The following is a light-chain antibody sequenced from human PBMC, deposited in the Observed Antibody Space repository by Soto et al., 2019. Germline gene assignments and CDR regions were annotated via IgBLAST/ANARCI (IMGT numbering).Light chain of an antibody. J-gene: IGLJ2*01. V-gene: IGLV2-11*01. Sequence: QSALTQPRSVSGSPGQSVTISCTGTSSDVGGYNYVSWYQQHPGKAPKLMIYDVSQRPSGVPDRFSGSKSGNTASLTISGLQTDDEADYYCCSYAGSYTFGAFGGGTSSPS. CDR3: CSYAGSYTFGA. CDR2: DVS. CDR1: SSDVGGYNY.